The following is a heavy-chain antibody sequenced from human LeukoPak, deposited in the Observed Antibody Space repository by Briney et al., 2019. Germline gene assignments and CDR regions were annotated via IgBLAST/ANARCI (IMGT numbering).Heavy chain of an antibody. CDR2: IRYDGSNK. CDR3: AYYYGSGSYYSLFDY. D-gene: IGHD3-10*01. J-gene: IGHJ4*02. Sequence: PGGSLRLSCAASGFTFSSYGMHWVRQAPGKGLEWVAFIRYDGSNKYYADSVKGRFTISRDNSKNTLYLQMNSLRVEDTAVYYCAYYYGSGSYYSLFDYWGQGTLVTVSS. V-gene: IGHV3-30*02. CDR1: GFTFSSYG.